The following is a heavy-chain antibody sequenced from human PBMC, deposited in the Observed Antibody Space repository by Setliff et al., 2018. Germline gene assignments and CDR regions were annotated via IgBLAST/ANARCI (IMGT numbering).Heavy chain of an antibody. Sequence: GASVKVSCKTSGYTFTCSYIHWVRQAPGQGLEWMGWISAYNGNTNYAQKLQGRVTMTRDTSTSTVYMELSSLRSEDTAVYYCARDWNADSGSYDYYYGMDVWGQGTTVTVS. CDR1: GYTFTCSY. J-gene: IGHJ6*02. D-gene: IGHD1-26*01. CDR2: ISAYNGNT. CDR3: ARDWNADSGSYDYYYGMDV. V-gene: IGHV1-18*04.